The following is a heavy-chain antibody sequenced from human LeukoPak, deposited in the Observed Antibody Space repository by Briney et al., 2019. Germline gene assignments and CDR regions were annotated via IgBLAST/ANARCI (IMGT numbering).Heavy chain of an antibody. CDR2: IYYSGST. CDR3: ARTAPEIVVVPADIHDAFDI. CDR1: GGSISSYY. Sequence: SETLSLTCTVSGGSISSYYWSWIRQPPGKGLEWIGYIYYSGSTNYNPSLKSRVTISVDTSKNQFSLKLSSVTAADTAVYYCARTAPEIVVVPADIHDAFDIWGQGTMVTVSS. D-gene: IGHD2-2*02. J-gene: IGHJ3*02. V-gene: IGHV4-59*01.